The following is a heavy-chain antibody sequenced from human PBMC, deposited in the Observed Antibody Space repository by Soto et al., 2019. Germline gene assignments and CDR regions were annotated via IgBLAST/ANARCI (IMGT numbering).Heavy chain of an antibody. CDR1: GFTFDDYA. CDR2: ISWNSGSI. CDR3: AKVFDGFNNVDAFDI. D-gene: IGHD3-9*01. J-gene: IGHJ3*02. V-gene: IGHV3-9*01. Sequence: GGSLRLSCAASGFTFDDYAMHWVRQAPGKGLEWVSGISWNSGSIGYADSVKGRFTISRDNAKNSLYLQMNSLRAEDTALYYCAKVFDGFNNVDAFDIWGQGTMVTVSS.